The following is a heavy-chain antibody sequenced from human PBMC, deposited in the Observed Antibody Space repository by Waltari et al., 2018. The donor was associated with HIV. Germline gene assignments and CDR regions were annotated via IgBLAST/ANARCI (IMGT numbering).Heavy chain of an antibody. Sequence: EVQLLESGGGLVQPGGSLRLSCAASGFTFSSYAMRWVRQAPGKGLEWVSVMRGSGGSTYYADSVKGRFTISRDNSKNTLYLQMNSLRAEDTAVYYWANPEYYYGSGSDYWGQGTLVTVSS. D-gene: IGHD3-10*01. CDR3: ANPEYYYGSGSDY. CDR2: MRGSGGST. J-gene: IGHJ4*02. V-gene: IGHV3-23*01. CDR1: GFTFSSYA.